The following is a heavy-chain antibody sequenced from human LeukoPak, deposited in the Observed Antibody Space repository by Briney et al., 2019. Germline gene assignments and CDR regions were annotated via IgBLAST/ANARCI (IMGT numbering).Heavy chain of an antibody. D-gene: IGHD1-26*01. CDR3: TKRVKYGGTWDHFAD. Sequence: GGSLRLSCAASGFTFDNYRMSWVRQAPGKGLEWVSTVNADGGNTYYADSVKGRFTIPRDNSKSTLILQMNSLRVEDTALYYCTKRVKYGGTWDHFADWGQGTLVTVSS. CDR1: GFTFDNYR. CDR2: VNADGGNT. V-gene: IGHV3-23*01. J-gene: IGHJ4*02.